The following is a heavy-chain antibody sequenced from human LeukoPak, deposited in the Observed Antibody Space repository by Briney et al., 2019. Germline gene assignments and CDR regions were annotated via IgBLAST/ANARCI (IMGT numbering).Heavy chain of an antibody. D-gene: IGHD3-3*01. V-gene: IGHV3-7*01. CDR3: ARADSYDFWSGYQYYYGMDV. J-gene: IGHJ6*02. Sequence: GGSLRLSCAASGLTFSSYWMSWVRQAPGKGLEWVANIKQDGSEKYHVDSVKGRFTISRDNAKNSLYLQMNSLRAEDTAVYYCARADSYDFWSGYQYYYGMDVWGQGTTVTVSS. CDR2: IKQDGSEK. CDR1: GLTFSSYW.